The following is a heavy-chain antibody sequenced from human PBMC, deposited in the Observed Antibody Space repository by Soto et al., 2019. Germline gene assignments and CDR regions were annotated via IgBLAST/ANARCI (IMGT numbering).Heavy chain of an antibody. CDR3: AKRGLREIKDDY. D-gene: IGHD4-17*01. J-gene: IGHJ4*02. V-gene: IGHV3-23*01. Sequence: DVQVLESGGGLVQPGGSLRLSCAASGFTFSSYAMSWVRQAPGKGLEWVSTISAGGGNTYYADSVKGRFTISRDNSKNTLYLQMNSPRAEDTAVYYCAKRGLREIKDDYWGQGTLVTVSS. CDR2: ISAGGGNT. CDR1: GFTFSSYA.